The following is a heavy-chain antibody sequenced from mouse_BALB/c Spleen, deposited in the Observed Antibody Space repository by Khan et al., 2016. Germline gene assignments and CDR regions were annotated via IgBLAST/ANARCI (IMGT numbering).Heavy chain of an antibody. CDR3: ARESGCEGDAMDY. CDR1: GFSLTGYG. J-gene: IGHJ4*01. V-gene: IGHV2-6-7*01. D-gene: IGHD1-3*01. Sequence: VQLQESGPGLVAPSQSLSITCTVSGFSLTGYGVNWVRQPPGKGLEWLGMIWGDGSTDYNSALKSRLSISKDNSKSQVFLKMNSLQTADTARYYCARESGCEGDAMDYWGQGTSVTVSS. CDR2: IWGDGST.